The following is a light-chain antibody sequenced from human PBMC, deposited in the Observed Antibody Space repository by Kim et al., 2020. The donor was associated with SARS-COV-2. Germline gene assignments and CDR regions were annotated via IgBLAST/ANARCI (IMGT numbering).Light chain of an antibody. J-gene: IGKJ1*01. Sequence: PGERATLAGRASQSINTNLAWFQQKPGQAPSLLIEDASTRATGIPARFSVSGSGADFTLTINGLQPEDSAVYYCQQYNDWPRSFGQGTKVDIK. CDR3: QQYNDWPRS. CDR2: DAS. CDR1: QSINTN. V-gene: IGKV3-15*01.